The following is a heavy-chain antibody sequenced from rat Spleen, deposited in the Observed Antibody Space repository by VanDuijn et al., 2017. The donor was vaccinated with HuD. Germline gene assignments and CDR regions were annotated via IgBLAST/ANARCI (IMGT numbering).Heavy chain of an antibody. J-gene: IGHJ2*01. CDR1: GFTFNNYW. CDR2: ITNAAGKV. D-gene: IGHD1-12*03. CDR3: ARRGYYDGYYVTPFDY. Sequence: EVQLVESGGGLVQPGGSLKLSCVASGFTFNNYWMTWIRQAPGKGLEWVASITNAAGKVHYPDSVKGRFTVSRDNAKSTLYLQMDSLRSEDTATYYCARRGYYDGYYVTPFDYWGQGVMVTVSS. V-gene: IGHV5-31*01.